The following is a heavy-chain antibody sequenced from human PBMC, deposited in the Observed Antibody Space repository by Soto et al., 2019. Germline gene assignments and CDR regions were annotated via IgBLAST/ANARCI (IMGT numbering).Heavy chain of an antibody. J-gene: IGHJ5*02. CDR3: ASNGTDRSSGVNWFGP. CDR1: RYTFTDYY. CDR2: INPNSGGT. Sequence: ASVQVSCKTSRYTFTDYYMYWLRPAPGQGLEWMGWINPNSGGTNYAQKFQGRVTMTRDTSISTAYMELSGLRSDDTAIYYCASNGTDRSSGVNWFGPWGQGTALTVAS. D-gene: IGHD1-26*01. V-gene: IGHV1-2*02.